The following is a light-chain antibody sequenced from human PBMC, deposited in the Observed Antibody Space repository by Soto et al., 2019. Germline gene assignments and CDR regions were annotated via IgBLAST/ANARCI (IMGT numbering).Light chain of an antibody. CDR1: HSVSSTY. Sequence: EIVLTQSPGTLSLSPGERDTLSCRASHSVSSTYLAWYQQKPGQAPRLLLYGASSRATGIPDRFIGSGSGTDFTLTISILEPEDFAVYYFHQFCNSPPYTVGQVTKLDIK. CDR2: GAS. V-gene: IGKV3-20*01. CDR3: HQFCNSPPYT. J-gene: IGKJ2*01.